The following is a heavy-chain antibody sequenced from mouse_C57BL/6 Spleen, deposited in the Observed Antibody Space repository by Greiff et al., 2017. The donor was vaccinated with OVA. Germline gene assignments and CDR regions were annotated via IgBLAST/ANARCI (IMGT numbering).Heavy chain of an antibody. J-gene: IGHJ3*01. CDR3: ARHEKGFYDGYYPFAY. Sequence: QVQLQQSGAELVKPGASVKLSCKASGYTFTEYTIHWVKQRSGQGLEWIGWFYPGSGSIKYNEKFKDKATLTADKSSSTVYMALSRLTSEDSAVYFCARHEKGFYDGYYPFAYWGQGTLVTVSA. CDR1: GYTFTEYT. V-gene: IGHV1-62-2*01. D-gene: IGHD2-3*01. CDR2: FYPGSGSI.